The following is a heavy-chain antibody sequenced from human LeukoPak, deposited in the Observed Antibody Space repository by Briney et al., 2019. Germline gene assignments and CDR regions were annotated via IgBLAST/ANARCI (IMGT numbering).Heavy chain of an antibody. V-gene: IGHV4-39*01. CDR2: IYSGGMT. CDR3: ARHFDHPTAYFDS. Sequence: PSETLSLTCTVTGGSISSGDYYWRSLRQPPGKGLEWIASIYSGGMTFYSPSLKSRLTISADTSRNHFSLRLSSVTAADTALYFCARHFDHPTAYFDSWGQGSLVTVSS. CDR1: GGSISSGDYY. D-gene: IGHD1-14*01. J-gene: IGHJ4*02.